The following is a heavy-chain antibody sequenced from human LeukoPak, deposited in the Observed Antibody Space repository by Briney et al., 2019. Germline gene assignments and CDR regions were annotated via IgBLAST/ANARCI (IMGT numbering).Heavy chain of an antibody. D-gene: IGHD5-18*01. CDR1: GLTFSSYG. CDR3: AKRGTVHVVDTAMAGGLSFDY. CDR2: IRYDGSNK. Sequence: PGGSLRLSCAASGLTFSSYGMHWVRQAPGKGLEWVAFIRYDGSNKYYADSVTGRFTISRDNSKNTLYLQMNSLRAEDTAVYYCAKRGTVHVVDTAMAGGLSFDYWGQGTLVTVSS. V-gene: IGHV3-30*02. J-gene: IGHJ4*02.